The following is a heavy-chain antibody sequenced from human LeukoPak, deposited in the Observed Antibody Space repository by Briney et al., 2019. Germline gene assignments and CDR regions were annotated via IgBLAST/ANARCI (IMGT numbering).Heavy chain of an antibody. V-gene: IGHV4-34*01. CDR1: GGSFSGHY. CDR2: INHSGST. CDR3: ARNRYGGNPRYYYGMDV. Sequence: SETLSLTCAVYGGSFSGHYWSWIRQPPGKGLEWIGEINHSGSTNYNPSLKSRVTISVDTSKNQFSLKLSSVTAADTAVYYCARNRYGGNPRYYYGMDVWGQGTTVTVSS. D-gene: IGHD4-23*01. J-gene: IGHJ6*02.